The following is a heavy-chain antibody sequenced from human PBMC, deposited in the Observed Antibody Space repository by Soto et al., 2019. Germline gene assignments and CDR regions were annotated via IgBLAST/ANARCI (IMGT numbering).Heavy chain of an antibody. CDR3: VKDRSGILVVYGMDA. CDR1: GFTFSRCA. D-gene: IGHD2-2*01. J-gene: IGHJ6*02. Sequence: PGGSRRLACSASGFTFSRCAMHWVRQAPGKGPEYVSGISSNGKTYHADSVKGRFIISRDNSKNTLYLHMSSLRAEDTAVYYCVKDRSGILVVYGMDAWGQGTTVTVSS. CDR2: ISSNGKT. V-gene: IGHV3-64D*06.